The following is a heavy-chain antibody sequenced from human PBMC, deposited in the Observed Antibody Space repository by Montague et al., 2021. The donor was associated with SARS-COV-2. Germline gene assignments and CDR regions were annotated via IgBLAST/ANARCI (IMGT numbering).Heavy chain of an antibody. D-gene: IGHD5-18*01. Sequence: SLRLSCAASEFSFSNYVMHWVRQAPGKGLEWVAIISYDGSNAYYADSVKGRFTVSRDNSKRTLYLEMDSPRAEDTAVYYCAREGALVDTPMMAFDYWGQGTLVTVSS. J-gene: IGHJ4*02. CDR2: ISYDGSNA. CDR3: AREGALVDTPMMAFDY. V-gene: IGHV3-30*04. CDR1: EFSFSNYV.